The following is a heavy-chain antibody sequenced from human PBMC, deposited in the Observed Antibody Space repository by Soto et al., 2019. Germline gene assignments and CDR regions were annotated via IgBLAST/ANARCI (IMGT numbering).Heavy chain of an antibody. CDR1: GYTVTSYY. J-gene: IGHJ4*02. Sequence: GVSVEVCCKASGYTVTSYYMHWMRQAPGEGLEWMGVFNPNGGSTVNAQKFQGRVTMTEDTSTDTHYMELHSLTSEDTGVYYCAIKIGYFDYWGQGSLVTVSS. CDR2: FNPNGGST. CDR3: AIKIGYFDY. V-gene: IGHV1-46*01.